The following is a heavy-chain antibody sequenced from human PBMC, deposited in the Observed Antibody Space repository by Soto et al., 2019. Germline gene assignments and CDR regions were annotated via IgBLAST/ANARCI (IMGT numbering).Heavy chain of an antibody. J-gene: IGHJ4*02. CDR2: IVVGSGNT. Sequence: SVKVCCKACGLTFNSRSVQWLQQARGQRLEWIGWIVVGSGNTNYAQKFQERVTITRDMSTSTAYMELSSLRSEDTAVYYCAAVGYNHALSYWGQGTLVTVSS. CDR1: GLTFNSRS. D-gene: IGHD1-20*01. CDR3: AAVGYNHALSY. V-gene: IGHV1-58*01.